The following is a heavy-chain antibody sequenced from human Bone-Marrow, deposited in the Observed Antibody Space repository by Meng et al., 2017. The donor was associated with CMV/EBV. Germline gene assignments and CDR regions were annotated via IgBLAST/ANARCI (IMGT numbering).Heavy chain of an antibody. CDR1: GFTLSSHW. Sequence: GGSLRLSCAASGFTLSSHWMSWVRQAPGKGLEWVAMINPDGSGNYYVDSVKGRFTISRDNAKNSLYLQMNSLRAEDTAVYYCAKALGFQGWGTTRDPCDIWGQGKMVNFSS. D-gene: IGHD1-14*01. J-gene: IGHJ3*02. CDR2: INPDGSGN. V-gene: IGHV3-7*01. CDR3: AKALGFQGWGTTRDPCDI.